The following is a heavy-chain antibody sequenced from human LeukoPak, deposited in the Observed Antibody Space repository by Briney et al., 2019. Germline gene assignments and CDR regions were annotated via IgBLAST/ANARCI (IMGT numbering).Heavy chain of an antibody. CDR1: GGSFSGYY. V-gene: IGHV4-34*01. Sequence: SETLSLTCAVYGGSFSGYYWSWIRQPPGKGLGWIGEINHSGSTNYNPSLKSRVTISVDTSKNQFSLKLSSVTAADTAVYYCALPTYYYDSSGYPRYYFDYWGQGTLVTVSS. CDR2: INHSGST. CDR3: ALPTYYYDSSGYPRYYFDY. D-gene: IGHD3-22*01. J-gene: IGHJ4*02.